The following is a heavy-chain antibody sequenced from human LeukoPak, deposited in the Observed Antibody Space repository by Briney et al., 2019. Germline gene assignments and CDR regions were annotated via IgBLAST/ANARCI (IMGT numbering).Heavy chain of an antibody. CDR1: GYTFTSYD. Sequence: ASVKVSCKASGYTFTSYDINWVRQATGQGLEWMGWMYPNSGNTGYAQKFQGRVTMTRNTSISTAYMELSSLRSEDTAVYYCNRHDYVWGSSPGVHAFDIWGQGTMVTVSS. CDR3: NRHDYVWGSSPGVHAFDI. D-gene: IGHD3-16*01. V-gene: IGHV1-8*01. CDR2: MYPNSGNT. J-gene: IGHJ3*02.